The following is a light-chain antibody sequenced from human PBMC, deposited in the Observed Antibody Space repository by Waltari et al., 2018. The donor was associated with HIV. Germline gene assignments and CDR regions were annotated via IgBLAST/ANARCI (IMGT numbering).Light chain of an antibody. J-gene: IGKJ1*01. V-gene: IGKV1-5*03. CDR2: KVS. Sequence: DIQMTQSPSTLSASVGDRVTITCRASRSIRNWLAWYQQKPGKAPKLLIDKVSTVESGVPSRFSCSGSGTEFTLTISSLQPDDSATYFCQQFNYFWTFGQGTKLEIK. CDR3: QQFNYFWT. CDR1: RSIRNW.